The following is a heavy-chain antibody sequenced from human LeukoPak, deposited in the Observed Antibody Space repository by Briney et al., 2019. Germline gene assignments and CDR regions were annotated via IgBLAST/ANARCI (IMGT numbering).Heavy chain of an antibody. CDR1: GGSISSYY. CDR2: IYYSGST. J-gene: IGHJ5*02. D-gene: IGHD5-12*01. V-gene: IGHV4-59*01. CDR3: ARVSGYSQSWFDP. Sequence: SETLSLTCTVSGGSISSYYWSWIRQPPGKGLEWIGYIYYSGSTNYNPSLKSRVTISVDTSKNQFSLKLSSVTAADTAVYYCARVSGYSQSWFDPWGQGTLVTVSS.